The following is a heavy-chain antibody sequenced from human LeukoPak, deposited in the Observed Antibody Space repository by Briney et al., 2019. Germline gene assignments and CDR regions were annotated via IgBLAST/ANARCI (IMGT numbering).Heavy chain of an antibody. CDR3: ARVEYSSSSQDYYYYYMDV. V-gene: IGHV4-59*11. CDR2: IYYSGST. Sequence: PWETLSLTCAVSGFSISSHYWSWVRQPPGKGLEWIGYIYYSGSTNYNPSLKSRVTISVDTSKNQFSLKLSSVTAADTAVYYCARVEYSSSSQDYYYYYMDVWGKGTTVTVSS. CDR1: GFSISSHY. D-gene: IGHD6-6*01. J-gene: IGHJ6*03.